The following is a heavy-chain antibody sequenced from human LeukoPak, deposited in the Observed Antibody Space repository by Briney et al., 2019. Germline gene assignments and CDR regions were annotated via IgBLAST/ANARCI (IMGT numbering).Heavy chain of an antibody. J-gene: IGHJ4*02. D-gene: IGHD2-21*02. Sequence: PGGSLRLSCAASGFTFSSYAMSWVRQAPGKGLEWVSTISGSGSNTYYADSVKGRSTISRDNSKSTLYLQMNSLRADDTAVYYCAKGCGADWYPSDYWGQGTLVTVSS. V-gene: IGHV3-23*01. CDR1: GFTFSSYA. CDR3: AKGCGADWYPSDY. CDR2: ISGSGSNT.